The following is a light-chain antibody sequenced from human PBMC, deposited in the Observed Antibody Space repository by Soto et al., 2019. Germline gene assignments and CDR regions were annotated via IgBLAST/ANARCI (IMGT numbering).Light chain of an antibody. CDR2: QVS. J-gene: IGKJ1*01. CDR3: MQGTHWPPT. V-gene: IGKV2-30*01. CDR1: QSIVYSDGHAY. Sequence: DVVMTQSPLSLSVTLGQPASISCWSSQSIVYSDGHAYLNWFHQRPGQSPRRLIYQVSKRDSGVPDRFSGSGSVTDFTLKISRVEAEDVGVYYCMQGTHWPPTFGRGTKVEIK.